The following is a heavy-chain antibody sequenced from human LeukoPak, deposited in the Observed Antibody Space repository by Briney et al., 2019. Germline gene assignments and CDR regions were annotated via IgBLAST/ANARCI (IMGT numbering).Heavy chain of an antibody. CDR3: VKEGVSSWFDP. CDR2: TYSDGNT. J-gene: IGHJ5*02. CDR1: GFTVSSTY. V-gene: IGHV3-66*01. Sequence: PGGSLRLSCAASGFTVSSTYMSWVRQAPGKGLEWVSVTYSDGNTYYADPVKGRSTVSRDNSKNTLYLQMHSLRAEDTAVYYCVKEGVSSWFDPWGQGTLVTVSS.